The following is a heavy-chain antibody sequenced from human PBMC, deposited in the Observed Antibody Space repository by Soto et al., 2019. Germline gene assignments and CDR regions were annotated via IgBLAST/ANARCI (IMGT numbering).Heavy chain of an antibody. V-gene: IGHV1-3*01. CDR2: INAGNGNT. Sequence: GASVKVSWKASGYTFASYSMHWGGPAPGQRLEWMGWINAGNGNTQYSQKFQGRVTITRDTSASTAYMELSSLRSEYTAVYYCARECLPTGAFDIWGQGTMVTVSS. CDR3: ARECLPTGAFDI. CDR1: GYTFASYS. J-gene: IGHJ3*02.